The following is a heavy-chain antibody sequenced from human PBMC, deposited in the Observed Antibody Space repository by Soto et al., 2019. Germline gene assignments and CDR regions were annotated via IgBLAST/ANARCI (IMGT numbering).Heavy chain of an antibody. V-gene: IGHV4-39*01. CDR1: GGSISSSSYY. CDR3: ASQQLVHYYYGMDV. J-gene: IGHJ6*02. Sequence: QLQESGPGLVKPSETLSLTCTVSGGSISSSSYYWGWIRQPPGKGLEWIGSIYYSGSTYYNPSLKSRVTISVDTSKNQFSLKLSSVTAADTAVYYCASQQLVHYYYGMDVWGQGTTVTVSS. D-gene: IGHD6-13*01. CDR2: IYYSGST.